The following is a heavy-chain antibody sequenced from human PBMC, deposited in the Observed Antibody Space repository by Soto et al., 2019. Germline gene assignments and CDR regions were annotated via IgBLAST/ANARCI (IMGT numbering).Heavy chain of an antibody. V-gene: IGHV3-11*01. CDR3: ARETVYYDFWSGYHTLGGMEV. J-gene: IGHJ6*02. Sequence: VGSLRLSCASSGFTFSDYYMSCIRHAPGKWLEWVSYISSSGSTIYYADSVKGRFTISRDNAKNSLYLQMDSLRAEDTAVYYCARETVYYDFWSGYHTLGGMEVWGQGITVTVSS. CDR1: GFTFSDYY. D-gene: IGHD3-3*01. CDR2: ISSSGSTI.